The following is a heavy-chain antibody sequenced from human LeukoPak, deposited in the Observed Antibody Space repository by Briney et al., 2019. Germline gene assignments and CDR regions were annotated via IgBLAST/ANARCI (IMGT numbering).Heavy chain of an antibody. D-gene: IGHD6-19*01. CDR3: ARKANSSGFDY. Sequence: GGSLRLSCAASGFTFSSYSMNWVRQAPGKGLESVSSISSSSSYIYYADSVKGRFTISRDNAKNSLYLQMNSLRAEDTAVYYCARKANSSGFDYWGQGTLVTVSS. V-gene: IGHV3-21*01. CDR2: ISSSSSYI. CDR1: GFTFSSYS. J-gene: IGHJ4*02.